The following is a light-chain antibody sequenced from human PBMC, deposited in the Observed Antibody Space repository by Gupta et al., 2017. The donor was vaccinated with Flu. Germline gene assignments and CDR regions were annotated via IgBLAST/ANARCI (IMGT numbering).Light chain of an antibody. CDR3: QQSSNWPPT. J-gene: IGKJ2*01. CDR1: QSGSKS. Sequence: ENVLTLSPATLSFSPGERDTLSCRASQSGSKSLAWYQQKSGQAPRLLIYDASSRATDTPARFSGSGSGTDFTLIISSLAPEDFAVYYCQQSSNWPPTFGQGTKLEIK. V-gene: IGKV3-11*01. CDR2: DAS.